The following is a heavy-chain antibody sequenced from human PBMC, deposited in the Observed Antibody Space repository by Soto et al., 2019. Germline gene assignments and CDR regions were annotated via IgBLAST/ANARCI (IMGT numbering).Heavy chain of an antibody. CDR2: IIPIFGTA. J-gene: IGHJ4*02. CDR3: ANRYDSSGYYYVLGY. D-gene: IGHD3-22*01. V-gene: IGHV1-69*01. CDR1: GGTFSSYA. Sequence: ASVKVSCKASGGTFSSYAISWVRQAPGQGLEWMGGIIPIFGTANYAQKFQGRVTITADESTSTAYMELSSLRSEDTAVYYCANRYDSSGYYYVLGYWGQGTLVTVSS.